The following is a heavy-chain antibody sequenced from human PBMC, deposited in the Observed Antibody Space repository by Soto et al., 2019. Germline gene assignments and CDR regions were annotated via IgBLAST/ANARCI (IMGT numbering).Heavy chain of an antibody. CDR1: GWTVSSNSVA. D-gene: IGHD2-15*01. CDR3: ARSEEDSDYYYYGMDV. CDR2: TYYRSRWYS. V-gene: IGHV6-1*01. Sequence: SETRARTGFSSGWTVSSNSVAWNWVRQSPSRGLEWLGRTYYRSRWYSDYAVSVRSRIDINADTSKNQVSLQLNSVTPEDTAVYYCARSEEDSDYYYYGMDVWGQGTTVTVS. J-gene: IGHJ6*02.